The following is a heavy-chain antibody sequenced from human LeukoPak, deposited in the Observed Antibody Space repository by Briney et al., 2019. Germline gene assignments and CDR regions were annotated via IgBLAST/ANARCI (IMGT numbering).Heavy chain of an antibody. J-gene: IGHJ4*02. V-gene: IGHV4-39*01. CDR3: ARLHTPPAPQQLDY. CDR2: IYYSGST. D-gene: IGHD2-15*01. Sequence: SETLSLTCTVSGGSISSSSYYWGWIRQPPGKGLEWIGSIYYSGSTYYNPSLKSRVTISVDTSKNQFSLKLSSVTAADTAVYYCARLHTPPAPQQLDYWGQGTLVTVSS. CDR1: GGSISSSSYY.